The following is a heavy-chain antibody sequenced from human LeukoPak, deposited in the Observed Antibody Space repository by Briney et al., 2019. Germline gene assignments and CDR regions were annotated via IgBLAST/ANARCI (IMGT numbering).Heavy chain of an antibody. D-gene: IGHD1-26*01. CDR1: GFTFSSYA. CDR3: ARDGSTWELQGYFDY. J-gene: IGHJ4*02. CDR2: ISYDGSNK. Sequence: GGSLRLSCAASGFTFSSYAMHWVRQAPGKELEWVAVISYDGSNKYYADSVKGRFTISRDNSKNTLYLQMNSLRAEDTAVYYCARDGSTWELQGYFDYWGQGTLVTVSS. V-gene: IGHV3-30-3*01.